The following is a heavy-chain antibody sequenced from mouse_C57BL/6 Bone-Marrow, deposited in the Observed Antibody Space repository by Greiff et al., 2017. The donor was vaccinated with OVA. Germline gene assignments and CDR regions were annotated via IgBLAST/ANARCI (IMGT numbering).Heavy chain of an antibody. V-gene: IGHV1-64*01. Sequence: QVHVKQPGAELVKPGASVKLSCKASGYTFTSYWMHWVKQRPGQGLEWIGMIHPNSGSTHYNEKFKSKATLTVDKSSSTAYMQLSSLTSEDSAVYNCARPGSSLFDYWGQGTTLTVSS. CDR1: GYTFTSYW. D-gene: IGHD1-1*01. CDR2: IHPNSGST. CDR3: ARPGSSLFDY. J-gene: IGHJ2*01.